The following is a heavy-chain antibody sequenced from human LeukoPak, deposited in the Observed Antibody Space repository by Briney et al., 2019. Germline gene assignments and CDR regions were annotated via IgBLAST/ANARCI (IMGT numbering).Heavy chain of an antibody. Sequence: PGGSLRLSCAASGFTFSSYGMHWVRQAPGKGLEWVAVISYDGSNKYYADSVKGRFTISRDNSKNTLYLQMNSLRAEDTALFFYAEAGIRYHSHHNWFDPWGQGTLVTVSS. J-gene: IGHJ5*02. CDR2: ISYDGSNK. CDR3: AEAGIRYHSHHNWFDP. D-gene: IGHD3-9*01. V-gene: IGHV3-30*18. CDR1: GFTFSSYG.